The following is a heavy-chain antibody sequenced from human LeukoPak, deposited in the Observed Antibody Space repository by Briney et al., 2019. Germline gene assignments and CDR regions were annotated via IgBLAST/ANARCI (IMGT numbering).Heavy chain of an antibody. Sequence: GGSLRLSCAASGFTFSSYAMSWVRQAPGKGLEWVSAISGSGGSTYYADSVKGRFTISRDNSKNTLYLQMNSLRAEDTAVYYCAKSRDSSGYLGLSGYWGQGALVTVSS. CDR1: GFTFSSYA. CDR2: ISGSGGST. D-gene: IGHD3-22*01. J-gene: IGHJ4*02. V-gene: IGHV3-23*01. CDR3: AKSRDSSGYLGLSGY.